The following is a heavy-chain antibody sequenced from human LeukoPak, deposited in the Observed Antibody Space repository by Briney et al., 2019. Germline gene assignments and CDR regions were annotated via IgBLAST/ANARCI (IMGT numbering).Heavy chain of an antibody. CDR3: AKGRSGSYSPTWDY. D-gene: IGHD1-26*01. CDR1: GFTFSSYA. Sequence: GGSLRLSCAASGFTFSSYAMSWVRQAPGKGLEWVLGISGSGGETHDADSAKGRFTISRDNSKNTLYLQMDSLRVEDTAVYYCAKGRSGSYSPTWDYWGQGTLVTVSS. J-gene: IGHJ4*02. V-gene: IGHV3-23*01. CDR2: ISGSGGET.